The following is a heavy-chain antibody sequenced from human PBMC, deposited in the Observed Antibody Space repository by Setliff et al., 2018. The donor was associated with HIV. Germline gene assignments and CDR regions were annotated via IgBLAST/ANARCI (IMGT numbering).Heavy chain of an antibody. V-gene: IGHV5-51*01. J-gene: IGHJ4*02. CDR3: ARRASKASLDY. CDR1: GYSFTNYW. Sequence: GESLKISCKGSGYSFTNYWIGWVRQMPGKGLEWMGIIHPVDSDARYSPSFQGQVTMSVDNSINTAYLQWSSLQASDTAMYYCARRASKASLDYWGQGTLVTVSS. CDR2: IHPVDSDA.